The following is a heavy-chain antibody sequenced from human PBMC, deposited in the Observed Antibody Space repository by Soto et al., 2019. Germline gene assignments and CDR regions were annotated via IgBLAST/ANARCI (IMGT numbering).Heavy chain of an antibody. CDR1: GFTFGDYA. D-gene: IGHD3-10*01. Sequence: EVQLVESGGGLVQPGRSLRLSCTASGFTFGDYAMSWFRQAPGKGLEWVGFIRSKAYGGTTEYAASVKGRFTISRDDSKSIAYLQMNSLKTEDTAVYYCTRGGWFGELSDAFDIWGQGTMVTVSS. J-gene: IGHJ3*02. CDR2: IRSKAYGGTT. CDR3: TRGGWFGELSDAFDI. V-gene: IGHV3-49*03.